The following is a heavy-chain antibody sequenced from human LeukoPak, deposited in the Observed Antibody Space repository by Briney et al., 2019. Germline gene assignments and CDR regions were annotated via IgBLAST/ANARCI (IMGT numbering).Heavy chain of an antibody. Sequence: SETLSLTCAVYGGSFSGYYWSWIRQPPGKGLEWIGEINHSGSTNYNPSLKSRVTISVDTSKNQFSLKLSSVTAADTAVYYCARGLDSSGYYSYDPWGQGTLVTVSS. D-gene: IGHD3-22*01. CDR3: ARGLDSSGYYSYDP. CDR2: INHSGST. CDR1: GGSFSGYY. J-gene: IGHJ5*02. V-gene: IGHV4-34*01.